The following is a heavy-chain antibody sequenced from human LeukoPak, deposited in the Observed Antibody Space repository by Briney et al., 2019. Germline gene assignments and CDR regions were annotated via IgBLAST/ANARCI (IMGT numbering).Heavy chain of an antibody. Sequence: ASVNVSGKASGYTVSRHDIYWVRQAPGQGVEWRGGINPGTGATDSAQRFRGRVTVTRDTAISTLYLELSRLTSDDSAIYYCARDSPGSVVSSTFDYWGQGTLVTVSA. J-gene: IGHJ4*02. CDR1: GYTVSRHD. CDR3: ARDSPGSVVSSTFDY. CDR2: INPGTGAT. V-gene: IGHV1-2*02. D-gene: IGHD3-10*01.